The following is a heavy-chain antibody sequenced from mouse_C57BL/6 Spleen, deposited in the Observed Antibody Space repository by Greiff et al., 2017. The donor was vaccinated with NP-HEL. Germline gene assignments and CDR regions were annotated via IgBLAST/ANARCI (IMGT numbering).Heavy chain of an antibody. D-gene: IGHD2-3*01. V-gene: IGHV1-5*01. J-gene: IGHJ2*01. CDR2: ISPGNSDT. Sequence: EVQLQQSGTVLARPGASVKMSCKTSGYTFTSYWMHWVKQRPGQGLEWRGAISPGNSDTSYNQKFKGKAKLTAVTSARTAYMELSSLTNEDSAVYDCTRLLYDDYYLDYWGQGTTLTVSS. CDR3: TRLLYDDYYLDY. CDR1: GYTFTSYW.